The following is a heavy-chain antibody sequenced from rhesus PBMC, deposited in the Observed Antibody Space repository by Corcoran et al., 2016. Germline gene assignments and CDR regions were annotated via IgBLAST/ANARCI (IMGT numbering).Heavy chain of an antibody. CDR1: GYTFTDYY. Sequence: EVQLVQSGAEVKKPGASVKISCKASGYTFTDYYLHWVRQPPGKWLEWMGRVDPEDGEAIHAQKFQDRFTITADTSTDTAYMELSSLRSEDTAVYYCATGSFDYWGQGVLVTVSS. V-gene: IGHV1-111*02. CDR2: VDPEDGEA. D-gene: IGHD3-34*01. J-gene: IGHJ4*01. CDR3: ATGSFDY.